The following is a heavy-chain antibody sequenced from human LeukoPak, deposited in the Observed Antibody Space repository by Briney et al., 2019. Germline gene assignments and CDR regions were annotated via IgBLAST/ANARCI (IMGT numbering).Heavy chain of an antibody. V-gene: IGHV3-23*01. Sequence: PGGSLRLSCAASGFTFSSYAMSWVRQAPGKGLEWVSGISTGGTSSYYADSVKGRFTISRDNSKNTVYLQLDSLRAEDTAVYYCANKEGFAYTHWGQGTLVTVSS. J-gene: IGHJ4*02. CDR3: ANKEGFAYTH. D-gene: IGHD3-3*01. CDR1: GFTFSSYA. CDR2: ISTGGTSS.